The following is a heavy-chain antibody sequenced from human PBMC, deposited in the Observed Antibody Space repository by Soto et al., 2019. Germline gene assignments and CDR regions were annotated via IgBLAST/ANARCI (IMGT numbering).Heavy chain of an antibody. CDR3: ARHSPLLWFGELIGPFGWFDP. V-gene: IGHV4-39*01. CDR1: GGTISSSSYY. D-gene: IGHD3-10*01. J-gene: IGHJ5*02. Sequence: SETLSLTYSVSGGTISSSSYYWGWIRQPPGKGLEWIGSIYYSGSTYFNPSLKSRVTISVDTSKNQFSLKLSSVTAADTAVYYCARHSPLLWFGELIGPFGWFDPWGQGTLVT. CDR2: IYYSGST.